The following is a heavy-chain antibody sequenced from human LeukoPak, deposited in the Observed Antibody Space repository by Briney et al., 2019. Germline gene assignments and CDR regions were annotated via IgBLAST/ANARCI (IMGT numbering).Heavy chain of an antibody. CDR3: ARVAVVSANWFDP. Sequence: ASVKVSCKASGYSFSVYSMHWLRQAPGQGLEWMGWIKLNSGGTNYAQQFQGRVTMTRDTSISTAYLELSSLRSDDTAVYYCARVAVVSANWFDPWGQGTLVTVSS. J-gene: IGHJ5*02. V-gene: IGHV1-2*02. CDR1: GYSFSVYS. D-gene: IGHD4-23*01. CDR2: IKLNSGGT.